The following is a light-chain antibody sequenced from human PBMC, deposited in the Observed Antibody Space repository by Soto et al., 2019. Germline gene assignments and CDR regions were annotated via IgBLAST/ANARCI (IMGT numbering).Light chain of an antibody. J-gene: IGKJ2*01. CDR2: AAS. CDR3: QQSTGIPYT. Sequence: DIQMTQSPSSMSASVGDRVTITCRASQTIDTYLNWYQQNPGKAPKLLIYAASTLQNGVASRFSGSGFGKDFTVYISSLQPEDFATYFCQQSTGIPYTFGQGTKLDIK. V-gene: IGKV1-39*01. CDR1: QTIDTY.